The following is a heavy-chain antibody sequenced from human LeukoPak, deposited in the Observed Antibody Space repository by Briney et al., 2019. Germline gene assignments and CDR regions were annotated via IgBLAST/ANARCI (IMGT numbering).Heavy chain of an antibody. Sequence: SETLSLTCTVSGGSISSYYWSWIRQPPGKGLEWIGYIYYSGSTNYNPSLKSRVTISVDTSKNQFSLKLSSVTAADTAVYYCARGKTGTTSAFDIWGQGTMVTVSS. V-gene: IGHV4-59*01. CDR1: GGSISSYY. J-gene: IGHJ3*02. CDR2: IYYSGST. D-gene: IGHD1-1*01. CDR3: ARGKTGTTSAFDI.